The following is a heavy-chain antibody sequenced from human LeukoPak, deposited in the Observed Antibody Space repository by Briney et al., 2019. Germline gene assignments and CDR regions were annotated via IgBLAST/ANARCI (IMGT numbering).Heavy chain of an antibody. D-gene: IGHD1-1*01. CDR2: ITCDGSNK. J-gene: IGHJ4*02. CDR3: VKKKSVTGTKGGYDY. V-gene: IGHV3-30*18. Sequence: GRSLRLSCAASGFTFSSYGMHWVRQAPGKGLEWVAVITCDGSNKYYADSVKGRFTISRDNSMNTVFLQMNSLRAEDTAIYYCVKKKSVTGTKGGYDYWGQGTLVTVSS. CDR1: GFTFSSYG.